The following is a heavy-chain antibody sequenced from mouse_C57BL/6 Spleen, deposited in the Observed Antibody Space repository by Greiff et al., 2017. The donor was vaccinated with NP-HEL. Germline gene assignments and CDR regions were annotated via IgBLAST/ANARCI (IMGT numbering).Heavy chain of an antibody. CDR1: GYTFTSYW. CDR2: IDPSDSYP. CDR3: AQRYFDY. J-gene: IGHJ2*01. V-gene: IGHV1-50*01. Sequence: VQLQQPGAELVKPGASVKLSCKASGYTFTSYWMQWVKQRPGQGLEWIGEIDPSDSYPNYNQKFKGKATLTVDTSSSTAYMQLSSLTSEDSAVYYCAQRYFDYWGQGTTLTVSS.